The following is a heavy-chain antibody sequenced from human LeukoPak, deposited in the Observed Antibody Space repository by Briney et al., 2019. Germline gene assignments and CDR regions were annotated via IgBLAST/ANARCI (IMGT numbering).Heavy chain of an antibody. CDR2: IYYSGST. CDR3: ARAKYSGSYYAYYYYYYYMDV. CDR1: GGSISSSSYS. V-gene: IGHV4-39*07. D-gene: IGHD1-26*01. Sequence: SETLSLTCTVSGGSISSSSYSWGWIRQPPGKGLEWIGSIYYSGSTYYNPSLKSRVTISVDTSKNQFSLKLSSVTAADTAVYYCARAKYSGSYYAYYYYYYYMDVWGKGTTVTVSS. J-gene: IGHJ6*03.